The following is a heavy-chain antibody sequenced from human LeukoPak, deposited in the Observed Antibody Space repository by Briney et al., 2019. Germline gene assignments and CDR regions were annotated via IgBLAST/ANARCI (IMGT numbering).Heavy chain of an antibody. CDR1: GFTFDDYA. V-gene: IGHV3-9*01. CDR2: ISWNSGSI. D-gene: IGHD6-13*01. Sequence: GGSLRLSCAASGFTFDDYAMHWVRQAPGKGLEWVSGISWNSGSIGYADSVKGRFTISRDNAKNSLYLQMNSLRVEDTALYYCAKGGRVLLTAAEDYFDYWGQGTLVTVSS. J-gene: IGHJ4*02. CDR3: AKGGRVLLTAAEDYFDY.